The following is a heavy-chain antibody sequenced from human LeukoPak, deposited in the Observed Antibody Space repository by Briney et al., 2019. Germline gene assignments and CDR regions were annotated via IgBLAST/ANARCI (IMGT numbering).Heavy chain of an antibody. CDR3: ARVRYGDYVRYFDY. D-gene: IGHD4-17*01. CDR1: GFTFSSYW. CDR2: INSDGSST. J-gene: IGHJ4*02. Sequence: GGSLTLSCAASGFTFSSYWMHWVRQAPGKGLVWVSRINSDGSSTSYADSVKGRFTISRDNAKNTLYLQMNSLRAEDTAVYYCARVRYGDYVRYFDYWGQGTLVTVSS. V-gene: IGHV3-74*01.